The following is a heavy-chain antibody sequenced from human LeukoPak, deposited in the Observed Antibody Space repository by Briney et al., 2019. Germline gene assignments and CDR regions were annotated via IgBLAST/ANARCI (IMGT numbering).Heavy chain of an antibody. CDR3: VNFDH. J-gene: IGHJ4*02. Sequence: GGSLRLSCEASGFTFSSYGMHWVRHGPGKGLEWVAFIRYHGSGTYYGGSVKGRFTISRDNSRNIAYLQMSSLRVEDTAVYYCVNFDHWGQGTLVTVSS. CDR2: IRYHGSGT. V-gene: IGHV3-30*02. CDR1: GFTFSSYG.